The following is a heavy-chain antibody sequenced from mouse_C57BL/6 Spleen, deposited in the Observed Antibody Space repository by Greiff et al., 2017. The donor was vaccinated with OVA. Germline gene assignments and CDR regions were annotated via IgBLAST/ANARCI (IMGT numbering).Heavy chain of an antibody. CDR2: IYPGDGDT. CDR1: GYAFSSYW. Sequence: QVQLQQSGAALVKPGASVKISCKASGYAFSSYWMTWVKQRPGTGLEWIGQIYPGDGDTKYNGKFKGTAPLTADKAASTAYMQLSSLTSEDSAVYFCARMEIYDGYPYAMDYWGQGTSVTVSS. D-gene: IGHD2-3*01. V-gene: IGHV1-80*01. CDR3: ARMEIYDGYPYAMDY. J-gene: IGHJ4*01.